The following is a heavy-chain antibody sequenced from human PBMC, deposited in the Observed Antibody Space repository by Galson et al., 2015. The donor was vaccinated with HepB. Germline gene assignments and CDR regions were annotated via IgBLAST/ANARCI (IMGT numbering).Heavy chain of an antibody. V-gene: IGHV3-21*01. D-gene: IGHD3-22*01. J-gene: IGHJ4*02. CDR2: ISSSSSYI. CDR3: ARSVWDYSDSCGYYYGHFDY. CDR1: GFTFSSYS. Sequence: SLRLSCAASGFTFSSYSMNWVRQAPGKGLEWVSSISSSSSYIYYADSVKGRFTISRDNAKNSLYLQMISLRAEDTAVYYCARSVWDYSDSCGYYYGHFDYWGQGTLVTVSS.